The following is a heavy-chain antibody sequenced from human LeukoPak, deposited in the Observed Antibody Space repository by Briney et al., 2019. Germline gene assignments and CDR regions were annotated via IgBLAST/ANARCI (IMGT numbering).Heavy chain of an antibody. D-gene: IGHD6-19*01. CDR3: AKGDSSGWPAH. J-gene: IGHJ4*02. CDR2: ISFDGKNK. Sequence: PGGSLRLSCEVSGFTFSSYDMHWVRQAPGKGLEWVAVISFDGKNKNYADSVKGRFTLSRTNSKNTLYLQMNSLRGEDTAVYYCAKGDSSGWPAHWGQGTLVTASS. CDR1: GFTFSSYD. V-gene: IGHV3-30*18.